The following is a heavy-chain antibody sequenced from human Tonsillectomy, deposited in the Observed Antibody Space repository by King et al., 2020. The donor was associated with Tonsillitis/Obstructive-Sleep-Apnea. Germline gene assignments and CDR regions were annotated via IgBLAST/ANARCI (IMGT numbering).Heavy chain of an antibody. CDR3: AIVTTVVTVGAFDI. V-gene: IGHV4-31*03. J-gene: IGHJ3*02. Sequence: VQLQESGPGLVKPSQTLSLTCTVSGGSISSGDYYWRWIRQHPGKGLEWIGYIFYSGSTYYNPSLKSRVTISVDTSKNQFSLKLSSVTAADTAVYYCAIVTTVVTVGAFDIWGQGTMVTVSS. CDR2: IFYSGST. D-gene: IGHD4-23*01. CDR1: GGSISSGDYY.